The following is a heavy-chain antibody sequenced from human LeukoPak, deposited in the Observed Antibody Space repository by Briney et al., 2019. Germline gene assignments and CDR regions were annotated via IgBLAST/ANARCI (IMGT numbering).Heavy chain of an antibody. Sequence: SETLSLTCTVSGGSISSGDYYWSWIRQPPGKGLEWIGYIYYSGSTNYNPSLRSRVTISVDTSKNQFSLKLSSVTAADTAVYYCARGPLTIKYNAMDVWGQGTTVTVSS. CDR3: ARGPLTIKYNAMDV. J-gene: IGHJ6*02. CDR2: IYYSGST. V-gene: IGHV4-61*08. D-gene: IGHD3-10*01. CDR1: GGSISSGDYY.